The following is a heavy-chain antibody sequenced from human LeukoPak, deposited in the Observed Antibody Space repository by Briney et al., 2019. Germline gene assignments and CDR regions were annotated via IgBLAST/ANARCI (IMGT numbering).Heavy chain of an antibody. J-gene: IGHJ4*02. CDR3: ARGPAHGLDY. CDR2: VSSSGNYI. V-gene: IGHV3-21*01. Sequence: GGSLRLSCAASGFTFISYMMNWVRRAPGKGLDWVASVSSSGNYIYYADSVRGRFTISRDNAKNSLYLQVNSLRGEDAAMYFCARGPAHGLDYWGQGTLVTVSS. CDR1: GFTFISYM.